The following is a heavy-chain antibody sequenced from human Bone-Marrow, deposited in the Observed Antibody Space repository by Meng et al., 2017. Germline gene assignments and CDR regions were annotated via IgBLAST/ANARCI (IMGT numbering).Heavy chain of an antibody. V-gene: IGHV4-34*01. CDR1: GASLNGYY. J-gene: IGHJ4*02. CDR2: INHSGSP. D-gene: IGHD5-24*01. Sequence: QVQLQQWGAGLLKPSETLSLTCDVSGASLNGYYWTWIRQPPEKGLEWIGEINHSGSPDYNTSLKSRVTISVDTSKNQFSLKLSSVTAADTAVYYCARGDGYNRYFDYWGQGTLVTVSS. CDR3: ARGDGYNRYFDY.